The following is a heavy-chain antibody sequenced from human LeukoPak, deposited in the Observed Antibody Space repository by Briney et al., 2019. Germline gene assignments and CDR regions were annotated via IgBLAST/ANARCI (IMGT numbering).Heavy chain of an antibody. CDR2: INRNGDST. D-gene: IGHD3-10*01. V-gene: IGHV3-20*04. CDR3: ARELNYYGSGSPPKTP. J-gene: IGHJ5*02. Sequence: PGGSLRLSCAASGFIFDDYGMSWVRQAPGKGLEWVSGINRNGDSTHYADSVKGRFAISRDNAKNSLYLQMNSLRAEDTAFYYCARELNYYGSGSPPKTPWGQGTLVTVSS. CDR1: GFIFDDYG.